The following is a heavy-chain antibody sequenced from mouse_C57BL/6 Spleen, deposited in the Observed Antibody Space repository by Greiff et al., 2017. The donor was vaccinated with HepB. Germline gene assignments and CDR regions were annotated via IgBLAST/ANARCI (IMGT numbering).Heavy chain of an antibody. CDR2: INPNNGGT. J-gene: IGHJ1*03. V-gene: IGHV1-18*01. CDR1: GYTFTDYN. D-gene: IGHD1-1*01. Sequence: EVKLMESGPELVKPGASVKIPCKASGYTFTDYNMDWVKQSHGKSLEWIGDINPNNGGTIYNQTLKGKATLTVDKSSSTAYMELRSLTSEVTAVYYCARSYYYGSSRYFDVWGTGTTVTVSS. CDR3: ARSYYYGSSRYFDV.